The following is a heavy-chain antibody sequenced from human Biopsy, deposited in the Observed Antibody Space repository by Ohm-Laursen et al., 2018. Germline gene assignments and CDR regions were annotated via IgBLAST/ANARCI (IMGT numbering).Heavy chain of an antibody. J-gene: IGHJ5*02. CDR2: IYTSGIT. D-gene: IGHD1-14*01. CDR1: GGSLSSYS. V-gene: IGHV4-4*07. Sequence: GTLSLTWTVSGGSLSSYSWSWIRQPAGKGLEWIGQIYTSGITNYNPSLKSRVTMSVDTSKNKFSLRASSVTAADTAVYYCARDRDRRGWFDPWGQGTLVTVSS. CDR3: ARDRDRRGWFDP.